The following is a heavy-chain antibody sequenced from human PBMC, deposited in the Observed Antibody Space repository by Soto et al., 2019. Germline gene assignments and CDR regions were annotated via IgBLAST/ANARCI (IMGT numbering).Heavy chain of an antibody. V-gene: IGHV3-30-3*01. CDR2: ISYDGSNK. J-gene: IGHJ5*02. Sequence: PGGSLRLSCAASGFTFSSYAMHWVRQAPGKGLEWVAVISYDGSNKYYADSVKGRFTISRDNSKNTLYLQMNSLRAEDTAVYYCARGGYNWNDVDPGIENNWFDPWGQGTLVTVSS. CDR3: ARGGYNWNDVDPGIENNWFDP. CDR1: GFTFSSYA. D-gene: IGHD1-1*01.